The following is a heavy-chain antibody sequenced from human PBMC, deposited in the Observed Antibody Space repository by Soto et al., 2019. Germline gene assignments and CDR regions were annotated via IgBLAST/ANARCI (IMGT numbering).Heavy chain of an antibody. Sequence: EVQLVESGGGLVKPGGSLRLSCAASGFTFSNAWKSWVRQAPGKGLEWVGRIKSKTDGGTTDYAAPVKGRFTISRDDSKITLYLQMNSLKTEDTAVYYCTTEPYTVTTSGGYYYYYSMDVWGKGTTVTVSS. CDR3: TTEPYTVTTSGGYYYYYSMDV. CDR1: GFTFSNAW. J-gene: IGHJ6*03. CDR2: IKSKTDGGTT. D-gene: IGHD4-4*01. V-gene: IGHV3-15*01.